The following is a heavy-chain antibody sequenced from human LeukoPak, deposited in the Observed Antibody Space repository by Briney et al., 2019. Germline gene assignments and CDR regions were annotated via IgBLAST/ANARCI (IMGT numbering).Heavy chain of an antibody. CDR1: GFTFSSYW. D-gene: IGHD3-10*01. V-gene: IGHV3-7*03. J-gene: IGHJ4*02. CDR2: IKQDGSVK. Sequence: GGSLRLSCAASGFTFSSYWMSWVRQAPGKGLEWVANIKQDGSVKSYVDSVKGRFTISRDNAKKSLYLQMNSLRAEDTAVYYCARENLGSGTYYFDYWGQGTLVTVSS. CDR3: ARENLGSGTYYFDY.